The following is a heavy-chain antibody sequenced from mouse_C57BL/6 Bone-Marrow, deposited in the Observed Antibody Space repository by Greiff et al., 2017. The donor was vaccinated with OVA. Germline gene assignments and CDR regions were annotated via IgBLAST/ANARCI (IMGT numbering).Heavy chain of an antibody. CDR1: GYTFTSYW. D-gene: IGHD3-3*01. CDR2: IHPNSGST. CDR3: ARGGRGAPGFAY. Sequence: VKLQQPGAELVKPGASVKLSCKASGYTFTSYWMHWAKQRPGQGLEWIGMIHPNSGSTNYNEKFKSKATLTVDKSSSTAYMQLSSLTSEDSAVDDCARGGRGAPGFAYWGQGTLVTVSA. J-gene: IGHJ3*01. V-gene: IGHV1-64*01.